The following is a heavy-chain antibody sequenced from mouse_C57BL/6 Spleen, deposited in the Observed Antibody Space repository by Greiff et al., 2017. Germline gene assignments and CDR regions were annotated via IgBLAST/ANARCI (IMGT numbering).Heavy chain of an antibody. CDR3: ARDPSCDKYDGGFAY. D-gene: IGHD2-12*01. CDR1: GFNIKNTY. CDR2: IDPANGNT. V-gene: IGHV14-3*01. J-gene: IGHJ3*01. Sequence: VQLKESVAELVRPGASVKLSCTASGFNIKNTYMHWVKQRPEQGLEWIGRIDPANGNTTYAPKFQGKATITADTSSNTAYLQLSSLTSEDTAIYYCARDPSCDKYDGGFAYWGQGTLVTVSA.